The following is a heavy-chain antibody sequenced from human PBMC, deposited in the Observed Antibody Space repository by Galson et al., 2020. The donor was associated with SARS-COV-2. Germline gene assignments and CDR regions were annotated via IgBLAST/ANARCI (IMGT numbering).Heavy chain of an antibody. CDR1: GFTFDDYG. CDR2: ISWNGGRI. D-gene: IGHD2-15*01. CDR3: ARRYCSGDSCYYGMDV. V-gene: IGHV3-9*01. J-gene: IGHJ6*02. Sequence: GGSLRLSCAASGFTFDDYGMHWVRQAPGKGLEWVSGISWNGGRIDYADSVKGRFTISRDNAKNSLYLQMNSLRAEDTALYYCARRYCSGDSCYYGMDVWGQGTTVTVSS.